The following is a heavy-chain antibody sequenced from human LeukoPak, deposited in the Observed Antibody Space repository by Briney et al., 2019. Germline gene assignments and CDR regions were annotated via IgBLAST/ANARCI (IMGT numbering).Heavy chain of an antibody. Sequence: SVRVSCKASGGTFSSYAISWVRQAPGQGLEWMGGIIPIFGTANYAQKFQGRVTITTDESTSTAYMELSSLRSEDTAVYYCARDKSGGGAFDIWGQGTMVTVSS. CDR2: IIPIFGTA. D-gene: IGHD5-12*01. V-gene: IGHV1-69*05. CDR1: GGTFSSYA. CDR3: ARDKSGGGAFDI. J-gene: IGHJ3*02.